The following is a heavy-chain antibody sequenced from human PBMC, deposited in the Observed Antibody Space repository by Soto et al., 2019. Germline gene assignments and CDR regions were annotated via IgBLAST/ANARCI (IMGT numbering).Heavy chain of an antibody. CDR1: GYTFTSYG. Sequence: ASVKVSCKASGYTFTSYGISWVRQAPGQGLEWMGWISAYNGNTNYAQKLQGRVTMTTDTYTSTAYMELRSLRSDDTAVYYCASDPRLRSSLPPNWFDPWGQGTLVTVSS. V-gene: IGHV1-18*01. CDR3: ASDPRLRSSLPPNWFDP. J-gene: IGHJ5*02. D-gene: IGHD6-6*01. CDR2: ISAYNGNT.